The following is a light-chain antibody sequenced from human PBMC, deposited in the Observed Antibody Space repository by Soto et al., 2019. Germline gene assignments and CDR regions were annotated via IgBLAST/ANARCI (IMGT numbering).Light chain of an antibody. CDR2: GNS. J-gene: IGLJ3*02. Sequence: QPVLTQPPSVSGAPGQRVTISCSGSSSNIGAGYDVHWYQRLPGTGPKLLIYGNSNRPSGVPDRFSGSKSGTSASLAITGLQAEDEADYYCQSYDSSLSGSRVFGGGTKVTVL. CDR3: QSYDSSLSGSRV. V-gene: IGLV1-40*01. CDR1: SSNIGAGYD.